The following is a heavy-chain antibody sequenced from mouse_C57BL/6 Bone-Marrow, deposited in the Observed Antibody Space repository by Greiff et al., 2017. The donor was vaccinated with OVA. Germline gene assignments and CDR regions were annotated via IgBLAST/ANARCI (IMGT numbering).Heavy chain of an antibody. CDR1: GYTFTSYW. D-gene: IGHD1-1*01. J-gene: IGHJ1*03. CDR3: APYGSSPWYFDV. V-gene: IGHV1-50*01. CDR2: IDPSDSYT. Sequence: VQLQQSGAELVKPGASVKLSCKASGYTFTSYWMQWVKQRPGQGLEWIGEIDPSDSYTNYNQKFKGKATLTVDTSSSKAYMQLSSLTSEDSAVYYCAPYGSSPWYFDVWGTGTTVTVSS.